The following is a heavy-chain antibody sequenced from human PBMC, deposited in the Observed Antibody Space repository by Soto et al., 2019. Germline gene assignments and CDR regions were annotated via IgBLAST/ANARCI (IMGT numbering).Heavy chain of an antibody. V-gene: IGHV4-34*01. CDR1: GGSFSGYY. J-gene: IGHJ4*02. D-gene: IGHD3-10*01. CDR2: INHSGST. CDR3: ARSGSGSYFKNNFDY. Sequence: SETLSLTCAVYGGSFSGYYWSWIRQPPGKGLEWIGEINHSGSTNYNPSLKSRATISVDTSKNQFSLKLSSVTAADTAVYYCARSGSGSYFKNNFDYWGQGTLVTVSS.